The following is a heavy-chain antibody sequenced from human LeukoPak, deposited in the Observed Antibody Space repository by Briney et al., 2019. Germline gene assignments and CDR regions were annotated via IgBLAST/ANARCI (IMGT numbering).Heavy chain of an antibody. CDR3: ARGLQGD. D-gene: IGHD1-26*01. CDR2: IYYSGST. J-gene: IGHJ4*02. V-gene: IGHV4-59*01. CDR1: GGSISSYY. Sequence: SETLSLTCTVSGGSISSYYWSWIRQPPGKGLEWIGYIYYSGSTNYKPSLKSRVTISVDTSKNQFSLKLSSVTAADTAVYYCARGLQGDWGQGTLVTVSS.